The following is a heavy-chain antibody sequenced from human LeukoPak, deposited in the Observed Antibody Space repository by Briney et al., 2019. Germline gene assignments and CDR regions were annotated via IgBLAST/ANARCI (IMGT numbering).Heavy chain of an antibody. CDR1: GGSISSYY. D-gene: IGHD2-2*01. CDR2: IYYSGST. Sequence: SETLSLTCTVSGGSISSYYWSWIRQPPGKGLEWIGYIYYSGSTNYNPSLKSRVTLSIDTSKNQFSLKLSSVTAADTAIYYCARMFTAGYCSSTTCSGEGVYFDYWGQGTLVTVSS. V-gene: IGHV4-59*01. J-gene: IGHJ4*02. CDR3: ARMFTAGYCSSTTCSGEGVYFDY.